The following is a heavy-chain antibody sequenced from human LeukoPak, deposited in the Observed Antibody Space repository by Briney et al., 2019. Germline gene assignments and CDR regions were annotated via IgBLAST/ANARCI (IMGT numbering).Heavy chain of an antibody. CDR2: IIPIFGTA. V-gene: IGHV1-69*01. J-gene: IGHJ4*02. D-gene: IGHD3-22*01. CDR1: GGTFSSYA. CDR3: ARESPYYDSSGYYSGHFDY. Sequence: SVKVSCKASGGTFSSYAISWVRQAPGQGLEWMGGIIPIFGTANYAQKFQGRVTITADESTSTAYMELSSLRSEDTAVYYCARESPYYDSSGYYSGHFDYRGQGTLVTVSS.